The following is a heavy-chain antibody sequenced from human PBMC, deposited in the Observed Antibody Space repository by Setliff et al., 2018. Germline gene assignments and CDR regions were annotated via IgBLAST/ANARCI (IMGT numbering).Heavy chain of an antibody. D-gene: IGHD4-17*01. CDR2: IIPIFGTA. V-gene: IGHV1-69*05. CDR3: ARSRPAGDYGTWDYYYYGMDV. Sequence: SVKVSCKASGGTFSSYAISWVRQAPGQGLEWMGGIIPIFGTANYAQKFQGRVTITTDESTSTAYMELSSLRSEDTAVYYCARSRPAGDYGTWDYYYYGMDVWGQGTTVTV. CDR1: GGTFSSYA. J-gene: IGHJ6*02.